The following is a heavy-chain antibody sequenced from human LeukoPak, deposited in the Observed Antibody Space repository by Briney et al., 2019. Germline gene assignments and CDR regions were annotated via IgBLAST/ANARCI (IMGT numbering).Heavy chain of an antibody. CDR3: AREVITIFGVVIIDYYGMDV. CDR1: GYTFTSYY. Sequence: GASVKVSCKASGYTFTSYYMHWVRQAPGQGLEWRGWINPNSGGTNYAQKFQGRVTMTRDTSISTAYMELSRLRSDDTAVYYCAREVITIFGVVIIDYYGMDVWGQGTTVTVSS. D-gene: IGHD3-3*01. CDR2: INPNSGGT. V-gene: IGHV1-2*02. J-gene: IGHJ6*02.